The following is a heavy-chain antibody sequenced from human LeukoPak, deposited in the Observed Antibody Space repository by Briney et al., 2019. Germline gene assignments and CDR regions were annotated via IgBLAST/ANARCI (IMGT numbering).Heavy chain of an antibody. D-gene: IGHD3-10*01. CDR1: GFTFSSYS. J-gene: IGHJ6*02. Sequence: PGGSLRLSCAASGFTFSSYSMNWVRQAPGKGLEWVSSISSSSSYIYYADSVKGRFTISRDNAKNSLYLQMNSLRAEDTAVYYCARDSFTMVRAPYLSGMDVWGQGTTVTVSS. CDR2: ISSSSSYI. V-gene: IGHV3-21*01. CDR3: ARDSFTMVRAPYLSGMDV.